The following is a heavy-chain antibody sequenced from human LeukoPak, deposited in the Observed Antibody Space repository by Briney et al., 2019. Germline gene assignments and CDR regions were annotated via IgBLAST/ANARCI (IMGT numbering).Heavy chain of an antibody. CDR2: ISYDGSNK. D-gene: IGHD6-13*01. V-gene: IGHV3-30*18. Sequence: PGGSLRLSCAASGFTFSSYGMHWVRQAPGKGLEWVAVISYDGSNKYYADSVKGRFTISRDNSKNTLYLQMNSLRAEDTAVYYCANTRIAAAGVLDYWGQGTLVTVSS. CDR1: GFTFSSYG. CDR3: ANTRIAAAGVLDY. J-gene: IGHJ4*02.